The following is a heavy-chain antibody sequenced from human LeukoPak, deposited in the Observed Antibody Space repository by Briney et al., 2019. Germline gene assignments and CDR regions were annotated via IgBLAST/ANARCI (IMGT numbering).Heavy chain of an antibody. J-gene: IGHJ6*04. CDR2: INSDGSST. V-gene: IGHV3-74*01. CDR3: AKDRGNFYGDYRNYGMDV. CDR1: GFTFSSYW. D-gene: IGHD4-17*01. Sequence: HSGGSLRLSCAASGFTFSSYWMHWVRQAPGKGLVWVSRINSDGSSTSYADSVKGRFTISRDNSKNTLYLQMNSLRAEDTAVYYCAKDRGNFYGDYRNYGMDVWGKGTTVTVSS.